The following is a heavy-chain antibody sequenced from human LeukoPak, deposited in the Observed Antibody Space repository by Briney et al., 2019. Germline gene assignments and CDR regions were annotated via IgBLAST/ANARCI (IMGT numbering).Heavy chain of an antibody. CDR3: ASGSGSYSPDY. J-gene: IGHJ4*02. D-gene: IGHD3-10*01. CDR1: GYTFTVQY. CDR2: ITPNSGGT. Sequence: GASVKVSCKASGYTFTVQYLHWVRQGPGQGREWMGWITPNSGGTNYAQKFQGRVTMTRDTSISTAYMELSRLRSDDTALYYCASGSGSYSPDYWGQGTLVTVSS. V-gene: IGHV1-2*02.